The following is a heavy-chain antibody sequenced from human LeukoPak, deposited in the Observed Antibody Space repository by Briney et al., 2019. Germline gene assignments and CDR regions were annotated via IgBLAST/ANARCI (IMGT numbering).Heavy chain of an antibody. D-gene: IGHD1-26*01. Sequence: PGGSLRLSCAASGFTFSSYAMHWVRQAPGKGLEWVAAISYDGRKEYYTDSVKGRFTISRDNAKNSLYLQMNSLRAEDTAVYYCATDSGSTWGQGTLVTVSS. J-gene: IGHJ5*02. CDR2: ISYDGRKE. V-gene: IGHV3-30*07. CDR1: GFTFSSYA. CDR3: ATDSGST.